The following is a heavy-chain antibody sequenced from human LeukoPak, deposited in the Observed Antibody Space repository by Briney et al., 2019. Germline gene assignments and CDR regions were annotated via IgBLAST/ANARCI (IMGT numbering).Heavy chain of an antibody. CDR1: GFTFSSYG. D-gene: IGHD3-22*01. V-gene: IGHV3-30*18. Sequence: GRALRLSFAASGFTFSSYGVHWVPQAPGKGLEWVAVISYDGSNKYYADSVKRRFPISRYNHKNTLYLPMNSLTAEDTAVYYCAQGGGWGNYYDTAFDPWGQGTLVTVSS. CDR2: ISYDGSNK. J-gene: IGHJ5*02. CDR3: AQGGGWGNYYDTAFDP.